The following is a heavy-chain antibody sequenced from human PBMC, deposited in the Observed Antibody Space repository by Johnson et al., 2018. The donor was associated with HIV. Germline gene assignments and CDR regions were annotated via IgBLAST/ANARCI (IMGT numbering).Heavy chain of an antibody. CDR3: ARANDLSAFDI. D-gene: IGHD1-1*01. CDR1: GFTFRRYS. J-gene: IGHJ3*02. Sequence: QMLLVESGGGVVQPGRSLRLSCAASGFTFRRYSMDWVRQAPGKGLEWVAIISYDGSKKCYTDSVKGRFSISRDNSKNTLSLQMNSLRAGDTAVYYCARANDLSAFDIWGQGTMVTVSS. V-gene: IGHV3-30*04. CDR2: ISYDGSKK.